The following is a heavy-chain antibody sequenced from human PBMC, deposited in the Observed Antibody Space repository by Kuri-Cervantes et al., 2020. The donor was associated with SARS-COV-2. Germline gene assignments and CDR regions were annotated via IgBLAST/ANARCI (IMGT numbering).Heavy chain of an antibody. V-gene: IGHV1-18*01. CDR2: ISGYNYNT. CDR3: VWVGPLVVISETSKLGDF. J-gene: IGHJ4*02. D-gene: IGHD2-15*01. Sequence: ASVKVSCKASGYTFTSYVISWVRQAPGQGLEWMAWISGYNYNTKYAQRFEDRLTVTTDTSTGEDYMELRDLTADDTGTYYCVWVGPLVVISETSKLGDFWGQGTRVTVSS. CDR1: GYTFTSYV.